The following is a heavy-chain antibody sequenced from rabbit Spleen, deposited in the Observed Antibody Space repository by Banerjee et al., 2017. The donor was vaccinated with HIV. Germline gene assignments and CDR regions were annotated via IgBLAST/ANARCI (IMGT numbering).Heavy chain of an antibody. V-gene: IGHV1S45*01. J-gene: IGHJ4*01. CDR3: ARHLPDGSGWVFGL. Sequence: QEQLVESGGGLVQPEGSLTLTCTASGFSFSNSYYMCWVRQAPGKGLEWIGCIATGISATWYASWAKGRFTISKTSSTTVTLQMTTLTVADTATYFCARHLPDGSGWVFGLWGQGTLVTVS. CDR1: GFSFSNSYY. D-gene: IGHD4-1*01. CDR2: IATGISAT.